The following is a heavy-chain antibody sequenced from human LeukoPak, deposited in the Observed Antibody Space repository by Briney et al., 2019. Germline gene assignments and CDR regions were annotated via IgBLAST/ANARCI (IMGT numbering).Heavy chain of an antibody. CDR2: ISAYNGNT. D-gene: IGHD1-14*01. Sequence: GASVKVSCKASGYTFTGYYMHWVRQAPGQGLEWMGWISAYNGNTNYAQKLQGRVTMTTDTSTSTAYMELRSLRSDDTAVYYCARDSNPEGNWFDPWGQGTLVTVSS. CDR3: ARDSNPEGNWFDP. CDR1: GYTFTGYY. J-gene: IGHJ5*02. V-gene: IGHV1-18*04.